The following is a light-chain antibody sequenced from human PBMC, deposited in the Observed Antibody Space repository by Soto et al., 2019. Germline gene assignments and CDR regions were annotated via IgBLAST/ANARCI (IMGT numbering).Light chain of an antibody. CDR3: QHTYIPIG. V-gene: IGKV1-39*01. CDR2: RAS. CDR1: QNISSF. Sequence: DIQMTQYPPSLSASVGDKVTISCRTSQNISSFLNWFQQIPGKAPKLLIYRASRLHDGAPSRFSGSGSGTDFTLTISGLQPEDFASYYCQHTYIPIGFGGGPQVEI. J-gene: IGKJ4*01.